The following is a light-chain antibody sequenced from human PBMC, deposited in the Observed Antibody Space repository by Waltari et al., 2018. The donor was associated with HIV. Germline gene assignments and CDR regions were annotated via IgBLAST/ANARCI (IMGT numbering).Light chain of an antibody. V-gene: IGLV3-19*01. J-gene: IGLJ2*01. CDR2: GKN. Sequence: SSELTQDPAVSVALGQTVRITCQGDSLRSYYASWYQQKPGQAPVLVLYGKNNRPSGIPDRFSGSSSGNTASLTITGAQAEDEADYCCNSRDSSGNHVVFGGGTKLTVL. CDR3: NSRDSSGNHVV. CDR1: SLRSYY.